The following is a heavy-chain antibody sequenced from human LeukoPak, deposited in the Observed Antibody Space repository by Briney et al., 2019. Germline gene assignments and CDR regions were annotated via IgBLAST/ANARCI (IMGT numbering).Heavy chain of an antibody. Sequence: GGSLRLSCAASGFTFSSYWMHWVRQAPGKGLEWVASINHNGNVNYYVDSVKGRFTISRDNAKNSLYLQMSNLRAEDTAVYFCARGGGLDVWGQGATVTVSS. D-gene: IGHD3-16*01. J-gene: IGHJ6*02. CDR3: ARGGGLDV. CDR2: INHNGNVN. V-gene: IGHV3-7*03. CDR1: GFTFSSYW.